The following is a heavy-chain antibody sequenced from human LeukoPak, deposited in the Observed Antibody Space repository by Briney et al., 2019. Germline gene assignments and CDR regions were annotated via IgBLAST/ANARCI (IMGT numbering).Heavy chain of an antibody. CDR1: GFTLSSYA. V-gene: IGHV3-30*04. D-gene: IGHD3-22*01. Sequence: GRSLRLSCAASGFTLSSYAMHWVRQAPGKGLEWVAVISYDGSNKYYADSVKGRFTISRDNSKNTLYLQMNSLRAEDTAVYYCARDVPYDSSGFGDYWGQGTLVTVSS. CDR2: ISYDGSNK. CDR3: ARDVPYDSSGFGDY. J-gene: IGHJ4*02.